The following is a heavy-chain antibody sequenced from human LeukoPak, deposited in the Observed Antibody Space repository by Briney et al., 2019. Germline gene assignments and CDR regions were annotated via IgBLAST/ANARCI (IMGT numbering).Heavy chain of an antibody. CDR3: ARDLGVAVRPFSLFY. Sequence: ASVKVSCKASGYTFTGYYMHWVRQAPGQGPEWMGWINPKSGVTSYAQKFQGRVTMTSDTSISTAYMNFSRLRSDDTAMYYCARDLGVAVRPFSLFYWGQGTLVTVSS. CDR2: INPKSGVT. D-gene: IGHD6-6*01. V-gene: IGHV1-2*02. CDR1: GYTFTGYY. J-gene: IGHJ4*02.